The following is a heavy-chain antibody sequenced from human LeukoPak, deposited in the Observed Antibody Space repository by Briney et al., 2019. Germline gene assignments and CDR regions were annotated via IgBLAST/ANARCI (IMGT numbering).Heavy chain of an antibody. CDR2: MNPNSGNT. D-gene: IGHD3-22*01. CDR3: ATGYYYDSRGLDAFDI. V-gene: IGHV1-8*01. Sequence: ASVKVSCKASGYTFTSYDINWVRQATGQGLEWMGWMNPNSGNTGYAQKFQGRVTMTRNTSISTAYMEPSSLRSEDTAVYYCATGYYYDSRGLDAFDIWGQGTMVTVSS. CDR1: GYTFTSYD. J-gene: IGHJ3*02.